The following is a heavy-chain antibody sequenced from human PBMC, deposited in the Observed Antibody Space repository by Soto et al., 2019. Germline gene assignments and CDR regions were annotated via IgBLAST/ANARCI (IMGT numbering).Heavy chain of an antibody. CDR2: ISAYNGNT. D-gene: IGHD3-3*01. V-gene: IGHV1-18*01. Sequence: GASVKVSCKASGYTFTSYGISWVRQAPGQGLEWMGWISAYNGNTNYAQKLQGRVTMTTDTSTSTAYMELRSLRSDDTAVYYCARTFWSGYQDYYYYYMDVWGKGTTVTVSS. J-gene: IGHJ6*03. CDR3: ARTFWSGYQDYYYYYMDV. CDR1: GYTFTSYG.